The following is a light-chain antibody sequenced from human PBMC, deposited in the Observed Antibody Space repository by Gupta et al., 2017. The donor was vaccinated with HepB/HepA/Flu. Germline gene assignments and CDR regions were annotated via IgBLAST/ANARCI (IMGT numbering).Light chain of an antibody. CDR2: QAS. Sequence: TLSASVGDRVTITCRASHNINPWLAWYQHRPGKAPKLLMYQASIVQSGVPSRFSGSGSGTQFTLTITILQPDDSATYYCQQYGYYRSFGQGTKLEIK. CDR3: QQYGYYRS. V-gene: IGKV1-5*03. J-gene: IGKJ2*01. CDR1: HNINPW.